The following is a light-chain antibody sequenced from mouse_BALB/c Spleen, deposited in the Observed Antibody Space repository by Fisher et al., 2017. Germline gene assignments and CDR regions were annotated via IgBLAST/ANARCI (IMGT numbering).Light chain of an antibody. V-gene: IGKV4-74*01. CDR1: SSVSY. CDR2: STS. J-gene: IGKJ1*01. Sequence: IVITQSPAIMSASLGERVTMTCTASSSVSYMHWYQQKSGTSPKLWIYSTSNLASGFPARFSGSGSGTSYSLTISRMEAEDAATYYCHQYHRSPWTFGGGTKLEIK. CDR3: HQYHRSPWT.